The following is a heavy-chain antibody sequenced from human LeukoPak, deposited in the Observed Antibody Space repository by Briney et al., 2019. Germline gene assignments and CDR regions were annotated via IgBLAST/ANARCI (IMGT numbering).Heavy chain of an antibody. J-gene: IGHJ5*02. V-gene: IGHV1-2*02. CDR2: INPKSGGT. D-gene: IGHD6-13*01. Sequence: ASVKVSCKASGYTFTGYYMHWVRQAPGQGLEWMGWINPKSGGTNYAQKFQGRVTMTRDTSISTAYMELSRLRSDDTAVYYCARLYSGSIDSSWGQGTLVTVSS. CDR1: GYTFTGYY. CDR3: ARLYSGSIDSS.